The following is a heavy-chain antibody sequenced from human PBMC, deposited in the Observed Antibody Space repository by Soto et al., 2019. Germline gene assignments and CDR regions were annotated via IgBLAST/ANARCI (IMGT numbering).Heavy chain of an antibody. CDR3: VRDGTKTLRDWFDP. J-gene: IGHJ5*02. V-gene: IGHV4-4*07. Sequence: AETLSLTCTVSGASISGFYWSWIRKSAGKGLEWIGRIYATGTTDYNPSLKSRVMMSVDTSKKQFSLKLRSVTAADTAVYYCVRDGTKTLRDWFDPWGQGISVTVSS. D-gene: IGHD1-1*01. CDR2: IYATGTT. CDR1: GASISGFY.